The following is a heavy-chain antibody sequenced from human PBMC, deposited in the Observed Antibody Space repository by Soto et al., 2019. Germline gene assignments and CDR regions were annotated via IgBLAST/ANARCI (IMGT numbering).Heavy chain of an antibody. CDR3: ARLEQLVSTNWFDP. Sequence: SETLSLTCAVYGGSFSGYYWSWIRQPPGKGLEWIGEINHSGSTNYNPSLKSRVTISVDTSKNQFSLKLSSVTAADTAVYYCARLEQLVSTNWFDPWGQGTLVTVSS. D-gene: IGHD6-6*01. J-gene: IGHJ5*02. CDR2: INHSGST. V-gene: IGHV4-34*01. CDR1: GGSFSGYY.